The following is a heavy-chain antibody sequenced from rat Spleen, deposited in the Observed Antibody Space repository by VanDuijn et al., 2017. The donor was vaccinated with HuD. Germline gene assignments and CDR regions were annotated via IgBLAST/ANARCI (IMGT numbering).Heavy chain of an antibody. Sequence: EVQLVESGGGLVQPGRSLKLSCAASGFTFSKYGMAWVRQAPTKGLEWVATISNDGTNTYYRDSVKGRFTISRDNAKNTLYLQMDSLRSEDTATYYCATQSIIRVPLFDYWGQGVMVTVSS. CDR1: GFTFSKYG. D-gene: IGHD4-3*01. CDR2: ISNDGTNT. J-gene: IGHJ2*01. V-gene: IGHV5-29*01. CDR3: ATQSIIRVPLFDY.